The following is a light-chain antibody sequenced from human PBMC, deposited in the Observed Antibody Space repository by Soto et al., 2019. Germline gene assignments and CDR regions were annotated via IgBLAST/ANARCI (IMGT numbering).Light chain of an antibody. CDR1: QSITSAY. CDR3: QLYGISPQ. V-gene: IGKV3-20*01. Sequence: EIVLTQSPGTLSLSPGERATLSCRASQSITSAYLAWYQQKPGQAPRLLIYGASSRATGIPDRFSGRGSGTDFTLTISRLEPEDFAVYYCQLYGISPQFGQGTRLEIK. J-gene: IGKJ5*01. CDR2: GAS.